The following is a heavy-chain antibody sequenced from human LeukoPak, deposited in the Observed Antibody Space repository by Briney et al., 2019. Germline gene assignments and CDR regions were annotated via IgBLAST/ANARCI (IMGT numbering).Heavy chain of an antibody. J-gene: IGHJ4*02. V-gene: IGHV3-30*04. CDR2: ISYDGSNK. Sequence: GGSLRLSCAASGFTFSSYAMHWVRQAPGKGLEWVAVISYDGSNKYYADSVKGRFTISRDNSKNTLYLQMNSLRAEDTAVYYCARARGVPAAIPQPSFYDYWGQGTLVTVSS. CDR1: GFTFSSYA. CDR3: ARARGVPAAIPQPSFYDY. D-gene: IGHD2-2*02.